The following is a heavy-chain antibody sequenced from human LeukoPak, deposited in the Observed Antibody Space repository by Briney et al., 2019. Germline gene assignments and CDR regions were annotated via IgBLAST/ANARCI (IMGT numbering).Heavy chain of an antibody. CDR3: AKPGSSSWYSLNYYYGMDV. V-gene: IGHV3-23*01. J-gene: IGHJ6*02. CDR2: ISGSGGST. Sequence: GGSLRLSCAASGFTFSSYAMSWVRQAPGKGLEWVSAISGSGGSTYYADSVKGRFTISRDNSKNTLYLQMNGLRAEDTAVYYCAKPGSSSWYSLNYYYGMDVWGQGTTVTVSS. D-gene: IGHD6-13*01. CDR1: GFTFSSYA.